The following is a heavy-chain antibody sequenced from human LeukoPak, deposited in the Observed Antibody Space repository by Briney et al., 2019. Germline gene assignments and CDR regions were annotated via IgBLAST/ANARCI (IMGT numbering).Heavy chain of an antibody. CDR3: ARAILATIPYYFDY. Sequence: PSQTLSLTCTVSGGSISSGDYYWRWIRQPPGKGLEWIGYIYYSGSTYYNPSLKSRVTISVDTSKNQFSLKLSSVTAAYTAVYYCARAILATIPYYFDYWGQGTLVTVSS. J-gene: IGHJ4*02. V-gene: IGHV4-30-4*08. D-gene: IGHD5-24*01. CDR1: GGSISSGDYY. CDR2: IYYSGST.